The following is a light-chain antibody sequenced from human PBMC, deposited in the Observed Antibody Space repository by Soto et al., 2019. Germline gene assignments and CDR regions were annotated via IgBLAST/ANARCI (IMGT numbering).Light chain of an antibody. V-gene: IGKV3-11*01. Sequence: PGERATLSCRASQSVSSYLAWYQQKPGQAPRLLIYDASNRATGIPARFSGSGSGTDFTLTISSLEPEDFAVYYRQQRSNWPTFGPGTKVDI. CDR1: QSVSSY. J-gene: IGKJ3*01. CDR3: QQRSNWPT. CDR2: DAS.